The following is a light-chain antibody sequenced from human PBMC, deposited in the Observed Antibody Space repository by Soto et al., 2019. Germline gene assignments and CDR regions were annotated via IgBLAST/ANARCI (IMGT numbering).Light chain of an antibody. CDR3: QLYNSYSEA. V-gene: IGKV1-5*03. CDR2: KAS. Sequence: DIQMTQSPSTLSGSVGDRVTITCRASQTISSWLAWYQQKPGKAPKLLIYKASTLKSGVPSRFSGSVSGTEVTLAISSRQPDDFSTYVCQLYNSYSEAFGQGTTVELK. CDR1: QTISSW. J-gene: IGKJ1*01.